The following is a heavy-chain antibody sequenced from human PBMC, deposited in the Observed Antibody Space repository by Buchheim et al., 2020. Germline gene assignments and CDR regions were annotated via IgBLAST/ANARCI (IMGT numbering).Heavy chain of an antibody. CDR2: ISGSGGST. Sequence: EVQLLESGGGLVQPGGSLRLSCAASGFTFSSYAMSWVRQAPGKGLEWVSAISGSGGSTYYADSVKGRFTISSDNSKNTLYLQMNSLRAEDTAVYYCAKDLSAAMVYYYYYGMDVWGQGTT. J-gene: IGHJ6*02. CDR1: GFTFSSYA. V-gene: IGHV3-23*01. CDR3: AKDLSAAMVYYYYYGMDV. D-gene: IGHD5-18*01.